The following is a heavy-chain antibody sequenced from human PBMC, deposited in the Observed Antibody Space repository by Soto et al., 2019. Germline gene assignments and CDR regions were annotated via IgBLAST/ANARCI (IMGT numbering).Heavy chain of an antibody. CDR1: GFTFSNFD. D-gene: IGHD6-13*01. Sequence: EVQLLESGGGLVQPGGSLRLSCAASGFTFSNFDMSWVRQAPGKGLEWVSGISTSGGTTYYADSVKGRFTSSRDNSKNTLYLQMTSLRAEYTAVYYCATGTAAPAHWGQGTLVTVSS. CDR2: ISTSGGTT. CDR3: ATGTAAPAH. J-gene: IGHJ1*01. V-gene: IGHV3-23*01.